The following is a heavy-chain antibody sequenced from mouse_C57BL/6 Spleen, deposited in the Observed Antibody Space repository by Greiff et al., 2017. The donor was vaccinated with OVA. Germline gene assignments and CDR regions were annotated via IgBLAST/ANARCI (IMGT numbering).Heavy chain of an antibody. CDR1: GYAFSSSW. Sequence: VKLMESGPELVKPGASVKISCKASGYAFSSSWMNWVKQRPGKGLEWIGRIYPGDGDTNYNGKFKGKATLTADKSSSTAYMQLSSLTSEDSAVYFCARRSGGYGGWYFDVWGTGTTVTVSS. J-gene: IGHJ1*03. D-gene: IGHD2-14*01. CDR2: IYPGDGDT. V-gene: IGHV1-82*01. CDR3: ARRSGGYGGWYFDV.